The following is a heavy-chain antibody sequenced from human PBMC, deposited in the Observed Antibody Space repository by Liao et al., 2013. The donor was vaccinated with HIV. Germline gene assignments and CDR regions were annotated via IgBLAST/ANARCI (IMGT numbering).Heavy chain of an antibody. J-gene: IGHJ3*02. D-gene: IGHD5-24*01. Sequence: QVQLQESGPGLVKPSQSLSLSCTVSGGSISSYYWSWIRQPAGKDWSGLGYLYQWXHQLQPLLKSRVTISVDTSKNQFSLKLSSVTARTRLVYYCARGRDGYNQCFDIWAKGQWSPSLQ. V-gene: IGHV4-4*07. CDR3: ARGRDGYNQCFDI. CDR2: LYQWXH. CDR1: GGSISSYY.